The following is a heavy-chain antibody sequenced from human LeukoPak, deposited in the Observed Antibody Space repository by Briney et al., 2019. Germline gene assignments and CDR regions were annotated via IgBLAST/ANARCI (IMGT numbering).Heavy chain of an antibody. D-gene: IGHD3-10*01. CDR2: IYYSGST. CDR3: ARDGYYYGPVDV. J-gene: IGHJ6*04. Sequence: SETLSLTCAVPGGSVSSGSYYWSWIRQPPGKGLEWIGYIYYSGSTNYNPSLKSRVTISVDTSKNQFSLKLSSVTAADTAVYYCARDGYYYGPVDVWGKGTTVTVSS. V-gene: IGHV4-61*01. CDR1: GGSVSSGSYY.